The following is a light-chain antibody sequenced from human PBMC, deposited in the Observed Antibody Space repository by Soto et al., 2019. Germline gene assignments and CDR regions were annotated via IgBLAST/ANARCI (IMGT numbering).Light chain of an antibody. V-gene: IGKV1-9*01. CDR3: QYLNGAPTIT. J-gene: IGKJ5*01. CDR2: AGY. CDR1: QDVSDF. Sequence: DIQMTQSPSTLSGSVVDRVTITGLASQDVSDFLAWYQHPPGKAPNLLIYAGYTLQSGVPSRFSGSGSGTEFSLTITGLQPEDFVTYYCQYLNGAPTITFGQGTRLEIK.